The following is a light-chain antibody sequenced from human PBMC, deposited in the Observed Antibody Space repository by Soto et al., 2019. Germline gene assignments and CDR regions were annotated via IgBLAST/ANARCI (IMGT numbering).Light chain of an antibody. J-gene: IGLJ1*01. V-gene: IGLV4-69*01. CDR1: SGHSSYA. CDR2: LNSDGSH. Sequence: QPVLTQSPSASASLGASVKLTCTLSSGHSSYAIAWHQQQPEKGPRYLMKLNSDGSHTKGDGIPDRFSGSSSVAERYLTISSLQSEDEADYYCQTWGTGMPYVFGTGTKLTVL. CDR3: QTWGTGMPYV.